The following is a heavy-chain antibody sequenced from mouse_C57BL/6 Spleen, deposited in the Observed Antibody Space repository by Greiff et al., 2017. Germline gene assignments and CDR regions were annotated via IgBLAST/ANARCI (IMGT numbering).Heavy chain of an antibody. CDR3: ARGTGTSY. D-gene: IGHD4-1*01. CDR2: IDPSDSYT. V-gene: IGHV1-50*01. CDR1: GYTFTSYW. Sequence: QVQLQQPGAELVKPGASVKLSCKASGYTFTSYWMQWVKQRPGQGLEWIGEIDPSDSYTNYNQKFKGKATLTVDTSSSTAYMQLRSLTSEDSAVYYCARGTGTSYWGQGTLVTVSA. J-gene: IGHJ3*01.